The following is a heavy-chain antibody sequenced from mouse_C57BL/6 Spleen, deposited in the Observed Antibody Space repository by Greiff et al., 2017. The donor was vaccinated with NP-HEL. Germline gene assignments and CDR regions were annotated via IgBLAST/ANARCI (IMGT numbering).Heavy chain of an antibody. Sequence: EVKVVESGGGLVKPGGSLKLSCAASGFTFSDYGMHWVRQAPEKGLEWVAYISSGSSTIYYADTVKGRFTISRDNANNTLFLQMTSLRSEDTAMYYCARDDGNYPDYWGQGTTLTVSS. CDR3: ARDDGNYPDY. D-gene: IGHD2-1*01. CDR1: GFTFSDYG. CDR2: ISSGSSTI. V-gene: IGHV5-17*01. J-gene: IGHJ2*01.